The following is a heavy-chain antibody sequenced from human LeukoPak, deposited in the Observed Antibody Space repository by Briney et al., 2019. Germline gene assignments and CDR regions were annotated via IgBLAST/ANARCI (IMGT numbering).Heavy chain of an antibody. CDR2: INPSGGST. CDR3: ARAGYDSSGYYSY. CDR1: GYIFTNYY. J-gene: IGHJ4*02. V-gene: IGHV1-46*01. Sequence: ASVKVSCKASGYIFTNYYMHWVRQAPGQGLEWMGIINPSGGSTTYTQKFQGRVTMTRDTSTSTVYMEVSSLRSEDTAVYYCARAGYDSSGYYSYWGQGTLVTVYS. D-gene: IGHD3-22*01.